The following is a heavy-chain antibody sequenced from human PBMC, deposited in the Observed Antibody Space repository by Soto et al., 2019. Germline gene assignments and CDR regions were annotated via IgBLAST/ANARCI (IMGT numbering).Heavy chain of an antibody. Sequence: QVQLVESGGGVVQPGRSLRLSCAASGFTFSSYAMHWVRQAPGKGLEWVAVIWYDGSNKYYADSVKGRFTISRDNSKNTLYLQMNSLRAEDTAVYYCARLAVAVGGYYSGMDVWGQGTTVTVSS. CDR2: IWYDGSNK. V-gene: IGHV3-33*01. J-gene: IGHJ6*02. D-gene: IGHD6-19*01. CDR3: ARLAVAVGGYYSGMDV. CDR1: GFTFSSYA.